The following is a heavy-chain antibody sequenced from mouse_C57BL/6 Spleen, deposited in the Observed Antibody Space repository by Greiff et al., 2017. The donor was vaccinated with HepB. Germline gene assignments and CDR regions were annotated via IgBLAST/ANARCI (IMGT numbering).Heavy chain of an antibody. D-gene: IGHD2-3*01. J-gene: IGHJ3*01. CDR1: GFSLTSYG. CDR2: IWGDGST. CDR3: AKEKKFYDGDYGGWFAY. Sequence: QVQLKDSGPGLVAPSQSLSITCTVSGFSLTSYGVSWVRQPPGKGLEWLGVIWGDGSTNYHSALISRLSISKDNSKSQVFLKLNSLQTDDTATYYCAKEKKFYDGDYGGWFAYWGQGTLVTVSA. V-gene: IGHV2-3*01.